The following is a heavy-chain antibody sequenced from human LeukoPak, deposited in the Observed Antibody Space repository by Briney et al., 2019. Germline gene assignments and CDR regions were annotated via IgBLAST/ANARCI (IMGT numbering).Heavy chain of an antibody. V-gene: IGHV1-2*02. Sequence: ASVKVSCKVSGYTFTGYYMHWVRQAPGQGLEWMGWINPNSGGTNYAQKFQGRVTMTRDTSISTAYMELSRLRSDDTAVYYCARDRSPRNSYYYYMDVWGKGTTVTVSS. CDR2: INPNSGGT. J-gene: IGHJ6*03. D-gene: IGHD2/OR15-2a*01. CDR3: ARDRSPRNSYYYYMDV. CDR1: GYTFTGYY.